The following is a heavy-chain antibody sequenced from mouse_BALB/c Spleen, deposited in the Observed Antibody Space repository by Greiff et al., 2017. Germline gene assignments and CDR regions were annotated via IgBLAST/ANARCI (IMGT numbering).Heavy chain of an antibody. V-gene: IGHV5-12-2*01. CDR2: ISNGGGST. J-gene: IGHJ2*01. D-gene: IGHD2-3*01. Sequence: EVMLVESGGGLVQPGGSLKLSCAASGFTFSSYTMSWVRQTPEKRLEWVAYISNGGGSTYYPDTVKGRFTISRDNAKNTLYLQMSSLKSEDTAMYYCASLYDGYYFDYWGQGTTLTVSS. CDR3: ASLYDGYYFDY. CDR1: GFTFSSYT.